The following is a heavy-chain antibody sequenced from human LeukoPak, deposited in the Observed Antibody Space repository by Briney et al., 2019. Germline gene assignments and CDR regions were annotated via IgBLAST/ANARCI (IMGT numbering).Heavy chain of an antibody. CDR1: GYTFTING. V-gene: IGHV1-18*01. CDR3: ARDRWYAFDR. CDR2: VSANSGNT. J-gene: IGHJ4*02. D-gene: IGHD6-13*01. Sequence: ASVKVSCKSSGYTFTINGISWVRQAPGQGLEWLGWVSANSGNTIYAERFQGRVSMARNTSTGTAYMDLTSLRYDDTAVYYCARDRWYAFDRWGQGTLLTVSS.